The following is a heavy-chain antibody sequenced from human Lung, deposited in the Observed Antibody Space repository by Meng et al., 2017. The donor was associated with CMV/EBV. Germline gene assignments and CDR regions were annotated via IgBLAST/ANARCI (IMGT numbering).Heavy chain of an antibody. CDR2: ISGSGGST. J-gene: IGHJ4*02. Sequence: SGFTFNNYARSWVRQAPGKGLEWVSGISGSGGSTHYPDSVKGRFTISRDNSKNTLYLQMNSLRAEDTAVYYCAKGFYSGSGSYYPSDYWGQGTLVTVSS. D-gene: IGHD3-10*01. V-gene: IGHV3-23*01. CDR3: AKGFYSGSGSYYPSDY. CDR1: GFTFNNYA.